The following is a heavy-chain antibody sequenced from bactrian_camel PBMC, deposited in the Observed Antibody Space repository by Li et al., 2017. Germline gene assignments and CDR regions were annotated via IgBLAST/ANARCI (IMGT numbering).Heavy chain of an antibody. CDR2: IYSGSGGT. Sequence: HVQLVESGGGSVQTGGSLRLTCAVSGYTHSGGCRAWFRQAPGKEREEVASIYSGSGGTYYADSVKGRFTISKDNAKNTLYLQMNSLVPEDTAMYYCAAEPGLQVVNLRKIYVKAENFEYWGQGTQVTVS. CDR3: AAEPGLQVVNLRKIYVKAENFEY. D-gene: IGHD5*01. J-gene: IGHJ4*01. V-gene: IGHV3S1*01. CDR1: GYTHSGGC.